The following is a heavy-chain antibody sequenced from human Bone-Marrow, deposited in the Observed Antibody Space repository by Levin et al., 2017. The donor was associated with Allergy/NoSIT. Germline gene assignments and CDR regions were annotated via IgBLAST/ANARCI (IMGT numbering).Heavy chain of an antibody. CDR3: ARGGGWGPIDY. Sequence: PSETLSLTCAVSGGSISSSNWWTWVRQPPGKGLEWIGEIYHSGSTNYNPSLRSRVTISLDKSMTQFSLKLTSVTAADTAVYYCARGGGWGPIDYWGQGTLVTVSS. CDR2: IYHSGST. J-gene: IGHJ4*02. D-gene: IGHD3-16*01. CDR1: GGSISSSNW. V-gene: IGHV4-4*02.